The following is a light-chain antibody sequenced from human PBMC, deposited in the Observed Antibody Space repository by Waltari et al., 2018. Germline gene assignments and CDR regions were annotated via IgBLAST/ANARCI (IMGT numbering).Light chain of an antibody. Sequence: NFMLTQPHSVSEAPGKTVTISCTRSRGNIGSSYVQWYQQRPGSVPTAMLYRDKERPSGVPERFSGSIDRSSNAAFLTISGLKTEDEADYYCQSYDSSNRGIFGGGTKLTVL. CDR1: RGNIGSSY. CDR2: RDK. CDR3: QSYDSSNRGI. J-gene: IGLJ2*01. V-gene: IGLV6-57*04.